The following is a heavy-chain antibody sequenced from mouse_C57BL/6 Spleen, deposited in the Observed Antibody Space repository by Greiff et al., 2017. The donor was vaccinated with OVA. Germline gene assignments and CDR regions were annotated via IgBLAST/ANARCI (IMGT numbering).Heavy chain of an antibody. CDR3: ARNGYYVGWDCDV. CDR1: GFTFSDYG. V-gene: IGHV5-17*01. J-gene: IGHJ1*03. Sequence: EVQGVESGGGLVKPGGSLKLSCAASGFTFSDYGMHWVRQAPEKGLEWVAYISSGSSTIYYADTVKGRFTISRDNAKNTLFLQMTSLRSEDTAMDFCARNGYYVGWDCDVWGTGTTVTVSS. CDR2: ISSGSSTI. D-gene: IGHD2-3*01.